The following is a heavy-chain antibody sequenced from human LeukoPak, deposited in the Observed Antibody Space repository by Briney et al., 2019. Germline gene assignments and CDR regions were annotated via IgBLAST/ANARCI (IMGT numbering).Heavy chain of an antibody. V-gene: IGHV3-23*01. CDR1: GFTFSSYA. CDR3: AVYGDYVRYFDY. J-gene: IGHJ4*02. D-gene: IGHD4-17*01. CDR2: ISGSGGST. Sequence: GGSPRLSCAASGFTFSSYAMSWVRQAPGKGLEWVSAISGSGGSTYYADSVKGRFTISRDNSKNTLYLQMNSLRAEDTAVYYCAVYGDYVRYFDYWGQGTLVTVSS.